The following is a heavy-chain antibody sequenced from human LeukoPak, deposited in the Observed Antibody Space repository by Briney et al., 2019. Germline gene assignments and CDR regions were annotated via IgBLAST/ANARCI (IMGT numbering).Heavy chain of an antibody. CDR1: GYTFTSYY. CDR2: INPSGGST. V-gene: IGHV1-46*01. CDR3: ARDRSSPLYFDL. D-gene: IGHD6-19*01. Sequence: ASVKVFCQASGYTFTSYYIHWVRQAPGQGLEWMGIINPSGGSTSYAQKFQGRVTMNRDTSTSTVYMELSSLRSEDTAVYYCARDRSSPLYFDLWGRGTLVTVA. J-gene: IGHJ2*01.